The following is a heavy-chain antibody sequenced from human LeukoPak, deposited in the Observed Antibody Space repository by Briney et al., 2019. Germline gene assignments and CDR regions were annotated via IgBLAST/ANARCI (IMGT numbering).Heavy chain of an antibody. CDR3: ARLYNWNDFDY. CDR2: ISSSGSTM. V-gene: IGHV3-11*01. J-gene: IGHJ4*02. CDR1: GLTFRDYY. Sequence: PGGSLRLSCAVSGLTFRDYYMSWIRQAPGKGLEWVSFISSSGSTMYYADSVKGRFTISRDNAKNSLYLQMSSLGAEDTAVYYCARLYNWNDFDYLGQGTLVTVSS. D-gene: IGHD1-1*01.